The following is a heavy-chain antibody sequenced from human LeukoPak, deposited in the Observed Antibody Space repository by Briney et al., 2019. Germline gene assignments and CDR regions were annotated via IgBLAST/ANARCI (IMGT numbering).Heavy chain of an antibody. V-gene: IGHV1-18*01. D-gene: IGHD2-2*01. CDR3: ARGKGYCSSTSCYLPEPDY. CDR1: GYTFTSYG. J-gene: IGHJ4*02. Sequence: ASVKVSCKASGYTFTSYGISWVRQAPGQGLEWMGWISAYNGNTNYAQKLQGRVTMTTDTSTSTAYMELRSLRSDDTAVYYCARGKGYCSSTSCYLPEPDYWGQGTLVTVSS. CDR2: ISAYNGNT.